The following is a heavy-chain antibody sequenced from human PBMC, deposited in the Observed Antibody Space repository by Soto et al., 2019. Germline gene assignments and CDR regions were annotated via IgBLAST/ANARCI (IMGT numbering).Heavy chain of an antibody. CDR1: GXSLGSYS. D-gene: IGHD4-17*01. Sequence: QPXGSLRLSCAASGXSLGSYSLSWVRRAPGKGLEGVSTIIGRAGNTFYADSVNGRFSISRDTSQSTVYLQMNRLRADDTAIYYGARCSYLDYWGQGTRGTVS. V-gene: IGHV3-23*01. CDR3: ARCSYLDY. CDR2: IIGRAGNT. J-gene: IGHJ4*02.